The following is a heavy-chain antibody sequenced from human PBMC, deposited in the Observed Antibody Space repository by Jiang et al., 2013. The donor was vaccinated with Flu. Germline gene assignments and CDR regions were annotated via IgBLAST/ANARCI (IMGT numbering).Heavy chain of an antibody. CDR2: TYYRSQWYN. Sequence: NWIRQSPSRGLEWLGRTYYRSQWYNDYAASVKSRITIKPDTPTNQFTLQLNSVTPEDTAVYYCVGFSNYNSGTFWTDWGQGTHVTVSS. V-gene: IGHV6-1*01. D-gene: IGHD3-10*01. CDR3: VGFSNYNSGTFWTD. J-gene: IGHJ4*02.